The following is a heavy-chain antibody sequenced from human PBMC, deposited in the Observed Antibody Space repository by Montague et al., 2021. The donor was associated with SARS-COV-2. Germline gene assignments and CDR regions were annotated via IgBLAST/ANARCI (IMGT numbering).Heavy chain of an antibody. D-gene: IGHD2-8*01. CDR1: YGSFSGYY. CDR2: INHSGTT. CDR3: ARGGSFCFDDVCYLPRSGFDS. J-gene: IGHJ5*01. V-gene: IGHV4-34*01. Sequence: SETRSLTCTVYYGSFSGYYWSWIRQAPGQGLEWIGKINHSGTTNYNQSLKSPVTMSVDTSKYQFSLNLTSVSAADTAVYYCARGGSFCFDDVCYLPRSGFDSWGQGTLVTVSS.